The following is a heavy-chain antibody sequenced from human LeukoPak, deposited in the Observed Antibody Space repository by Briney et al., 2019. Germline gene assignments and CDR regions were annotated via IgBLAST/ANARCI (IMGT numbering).Heavy chain of an antibody. J-gene: IGHJ4*02. Sequence: GGSLRLSCTASGFTFSNAWMSWVRQAPGKGLEWVGRVKSKTDGGTTDYAAPVKGRFTISRDDSKNTLYLRMNSLKTEDTAVYYCTTARPHEPFDYWGQGTLVTVSS. V-gene: IGHV3-15*01. CDR2: VKSKTDGGTT. D-gene: IGHD1-14*01. CDR3: TTARPHEPFDY. CDR1: GFTFSNAW.